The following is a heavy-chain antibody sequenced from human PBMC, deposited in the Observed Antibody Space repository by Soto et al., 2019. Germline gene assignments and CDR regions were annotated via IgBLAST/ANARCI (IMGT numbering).Heavy chain of an antibody. D-gene: IGHD3-10*01. V-gene: IGHV1-69*13. J-gene: IGHJ6*02. CDR3: ASYPMVSYGMDV. CDR2: IIPIFGTA. Sequence: GASVKVSCKASGGTFSSCAMSWVRQAPGQGLEWMGGIIPIFGTANYAQKFQGRVTITADESTSTAYMELSSLRSEDTAVYYCASYPMVSYGMDVWGQGTTVTVSS. CDR1: GGTFSSCA.